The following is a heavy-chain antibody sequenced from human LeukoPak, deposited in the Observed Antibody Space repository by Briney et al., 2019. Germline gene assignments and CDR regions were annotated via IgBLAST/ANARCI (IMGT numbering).Heavy chain of an antibody. J-gene: IGHJ4*02. D-gene: IGHD6-13*01. CDR3: AGADSGSWDFGR. CDR2: INQGGSVQ. Sequence: PGGTLRLSCAASGFTFSRYWMSWVRQAPGKGLEWVANINQGGSVQYYMDSVKGRFTISRDNAQSSLYLQMNSLRADDTGVYYCAGADSGSWDFGRGAQGTLVTVSS. CDR1: GFTFSRYW. V-gene: IGHV3-7*04.